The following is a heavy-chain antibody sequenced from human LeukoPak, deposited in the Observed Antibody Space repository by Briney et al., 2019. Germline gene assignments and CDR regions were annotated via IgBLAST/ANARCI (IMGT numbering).Heavy chain of an antibody. J-gene: IGHJ4*02. V-gene: IGHV1-2*02. CDR3: ARPYCSGGSCQYYFDY. D-gene: IGHD2-15*01. CDR2: INPNSGGT. CDR1: GYTFTGYY. Sequence: ASVRVSCKASGYTFTGYYMHWVRQAPGQGLEWMGWINPNSGGTNYAQKFQGRVTMPRDTSISTAYMELSRLRSDDTAVYYCARPYCSGGSCQYYFDYWGQGTLVTVSS.